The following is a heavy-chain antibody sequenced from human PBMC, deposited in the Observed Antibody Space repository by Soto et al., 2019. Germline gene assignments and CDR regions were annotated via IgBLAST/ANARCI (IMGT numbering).Heavy chain of an antibody. V-gene: IGHV4-34*01. CDR1: GGSFSGYD. J-gene: IGHJ6*03. CDR3: ATLIAAGGSGWYYLDV. Sequence: PSETLSLICAVYGGSFSGYDWSWIRQLPGKGREWRGEINHSGSTNYTPSLKSRVTISVDTSKNQFSLKLSSVTAADTAVYYCATLIAAGGSGWYYLDVWGKGTTVTVSS. CDR2: INHSGST. D-gene: IGHD6-13*01.